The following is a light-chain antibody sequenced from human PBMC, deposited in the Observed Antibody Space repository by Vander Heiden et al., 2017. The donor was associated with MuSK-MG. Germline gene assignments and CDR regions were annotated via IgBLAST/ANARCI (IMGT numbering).Light chain of an antibody. J-gene: IGLJ1*01. Sequence: QSALTQPPSASGSPGQSVTISCTGTSSDIGAYNFVSWYQQHPGKAPKLMIYGVNYRPSGVPDRFSGSKSGNTASLTVSGLQADDEADYYCTSYAGSNYPFVFGTGTKVTVL. CDR3: TSYAGSNYPFV. CDR1: SSDIGAYNF. V-gene: IGLV2-8*01. CDR2: GVN.